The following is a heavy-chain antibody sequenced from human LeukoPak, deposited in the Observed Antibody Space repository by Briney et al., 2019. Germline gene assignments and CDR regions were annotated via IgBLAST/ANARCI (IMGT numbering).Heavy chain of an antibody. V-gene: IGHV3-23*01. D-gene: IGHD6-19*01. J-gene: IGHJ4*02. Sequence: GGSLRLSCEASGFTFSNYGMNWVRQAPGKGLEWVSGISGNGGSTYYGESVKGRFTISRDNSKNTIYLQMNSLRAEDTALYYCVKDLSGRYTFDYWGQGTLVTVSS. CDR2: ISGNGGST. CDR3: VKDLSGRYTFDY. CDR1: GFTFSNYG.